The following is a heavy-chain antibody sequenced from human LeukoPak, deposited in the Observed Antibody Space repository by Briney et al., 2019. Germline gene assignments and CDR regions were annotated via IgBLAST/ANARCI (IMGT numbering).Heavy chain of an antibody. J-gene: IGHJ4*02. D-gene: IGHD2-15*01. CDR3: ARAFQFCSGGRYPGPFDY. V-gene: IGHV4-59*01. Sequence: SETLSVTCTVSGCSISSYYWSWIRQPPGKGLEWIGYIYYSGSTNYNSSLKSRVTISVDTTKNQFSLKLSSVTAADTALYYCARAFQFCSGGRYPGPFDYWGQGTLVTVSS. CDR2: IYYSGST. CDR1: GCSISSYY.